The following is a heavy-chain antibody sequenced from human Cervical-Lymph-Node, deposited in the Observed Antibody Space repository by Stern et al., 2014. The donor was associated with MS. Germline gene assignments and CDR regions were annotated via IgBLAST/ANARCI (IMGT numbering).Heavy chain of an antibody. D-gene: IGHD1-1*01. CDR2: INTSDGDP. CDR3: ARQRTTGHMDFDY. J-gene: IGHJ4*02. V-gene: IGHV1-46*01. CDR1: GYTFTTYF. Sequence: VQLVESGAEVKKPGASVNVSCKASGYTFTTYFVHWVRQAPGQGLEWMGIINTSDGDPSYMRSFQGRVTMTRDTSANTVYLRLSNLKSEDTAVYYCARQRTTGHMDFDYWGQGTLVTVSS.